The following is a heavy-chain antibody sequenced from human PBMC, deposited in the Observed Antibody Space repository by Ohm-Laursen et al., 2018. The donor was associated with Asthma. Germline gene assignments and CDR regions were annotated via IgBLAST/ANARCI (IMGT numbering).Heavy chain of an antibody. J-gene: IGHJ4*02. CDR3: ARVMADYDFWSGYWYFDY. CDR2: ISSSSSTI. Sequence: SLRLSCTASGFTFSSYSMNWVRQAPGKGLEWVSYISSSSSTIYYADSVKGRLTISRDNAKNSLYLQMNSLRAEDTAVYYCARVMADYDFWSGYWYFDYWGQGTLVTVSS. CDR1: GFTFSSYS. D-gene: IGHD3-3*01. V-gene: IGHV3-48*01.